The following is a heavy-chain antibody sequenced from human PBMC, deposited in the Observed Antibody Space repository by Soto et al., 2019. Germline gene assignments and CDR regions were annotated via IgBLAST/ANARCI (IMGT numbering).Heavy chain of an antibody. CDR1: GYTFTTYG. CDR2: ISAYNGNT. Sequence: ASVKVSCKTSGYTFTTYGVSWVRQAPGQGLEWMGWISAYNGNTNYAQKLQGRVTITTDTSTSTAYMERRGLRYDDTAVYYCAGDRYYYGSGSYYSSWFDPWGQGTLVTVSS. J-gene: IGHJ5*02. CDR3: AGDRYYYGSGSYYSSWFDP. D-gene: IGHD3-10*01. V-gene: IGHV1-18*04.